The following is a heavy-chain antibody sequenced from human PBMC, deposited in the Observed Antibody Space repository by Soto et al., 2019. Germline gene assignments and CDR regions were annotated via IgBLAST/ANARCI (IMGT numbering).Heavy chain of an antibody. J-gene: IGHJ5*02. CDR1: GGSISGYY. Sequence: QVQLQESNPGLVKPSETLSLTCTVSGGSISGYYWTWIRQPPGKELEWIASIYYNGSANYNPALASRVTISVDTPKNQVSLKLNSVTAADTAVYYCARCRGSTPRWFAPWGQGTLVTVSS. CDR2: IYYNGSA. V-gene: IGHV4-59*01. CDR3: ARCRGSTPRWFAP. D-gene: IGHD2-2*01.